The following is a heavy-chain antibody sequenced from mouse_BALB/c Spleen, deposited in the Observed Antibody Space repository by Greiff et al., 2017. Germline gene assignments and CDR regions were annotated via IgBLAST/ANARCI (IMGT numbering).Heavy chain of an antibody. CDR3: AREMRYYGSSPYYYAMDY. D-gene: IGHD1-1*01. CDR2: ISDGGSYT. Sequence: EVQVVESGGGLVKPGGSLKLSCAASGFTFSDYYMYWVRQTPEKRLEWVATISDGGSYTYYPDSVKGRFTISRDNAKNNLYLQMSSLKSEDTAMYYCAREMRYYGSSPYYYAMDYWGQGTSVTVSS. J-gene: IGHJ4*01. V-gene: IGHV5-4*02. CDR1: GFTFSDYY.